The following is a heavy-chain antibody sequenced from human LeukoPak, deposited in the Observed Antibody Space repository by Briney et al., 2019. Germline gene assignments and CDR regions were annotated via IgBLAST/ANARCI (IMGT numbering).Heavy chain of an antibody. Sequence: GGSLRLSCAASGFTFDDYGMSWVRQAPGKGLEWVSGINWNGGSTGYADSVKGRFTISRDNAKNSLYLQMNSLRAEDTAFLEDTALYYCARVTTLGAFDIWGQGTMVTVSS. CDR2: INWNGGST. J-gene: IGHJ3*02. CDR1: GFTFDDYG. D-gene: IGHD3-10*01. CDR3: TALYYCARVTTLGAFDI. V-gene: IGHV3-20*01.